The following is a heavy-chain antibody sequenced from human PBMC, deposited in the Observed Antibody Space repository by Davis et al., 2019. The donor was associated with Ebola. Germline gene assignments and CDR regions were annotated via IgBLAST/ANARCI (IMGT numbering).Heavy chain of an antibody. D-gene: IGHD6-19*01. Sequence: ASVKVSCKASGYTFTSYAMHWVRQAPGQRLEWMGWINAGNGNTKYSQKLQGRVTMTTDTSTSTAYMELRSLRSDDTAVYYCARDSSGWYYFDYWGQGTLVTVSS. CDR2: INAGNGNT. CDR1: GYTFTSYA. V-gene: IGHV1-3*01. J-gene: IGHJ4*02. CDR3: ARDSSGWYYFDY.